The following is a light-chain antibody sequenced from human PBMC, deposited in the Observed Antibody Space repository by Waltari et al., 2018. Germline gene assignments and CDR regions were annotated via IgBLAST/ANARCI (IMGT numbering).Light chain of an antibody. Sequence: DIQMTQSPSSLSASVGDRVTITGQSSQGFGHGLDWYQQKSGKFPHLLIYEASTLRSGVPSRFSGSGSGTEFTLTITSLQPEDFATDYCQHGYGTPLTFGGGTKVEIK. J-gene: IGKJ4*01. CDR1: QGFGHG. V-gene: IGKV1-17*01. CDR2: EAS. CDR3: QHGYGTPLT.